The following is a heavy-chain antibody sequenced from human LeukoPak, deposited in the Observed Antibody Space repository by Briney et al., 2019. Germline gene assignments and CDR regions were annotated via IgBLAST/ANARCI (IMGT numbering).Heavy chain of an antibody. Sequence: ASVKVSCKASGYTFTSYAMNWVRQAPGQGLEGMGWINTNTGNPTYAQGFTGRFVFSLDTSVSTAYLQISRLKAEDTAVYYCARGQGGGYCSGGSCYWFDYWGQGTLVTVSS. CDR3: ARGQGGGYCSGGSCYWFDY. V-gene: IGHV7-4-1*02. J-gene: IGHJ4*02. CDR1: GYTFTSYA. D-gene: IGHD2-15*01. CDR2: INTNTGNP.